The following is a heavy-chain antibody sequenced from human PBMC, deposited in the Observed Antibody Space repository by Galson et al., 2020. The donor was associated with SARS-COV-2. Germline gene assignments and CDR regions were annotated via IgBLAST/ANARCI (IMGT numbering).Heavy chain of an antibody. CDR1: GGSFKKYY. V-gene: IGHV4-34*01. CDR2: INHRGST. J-gene: IGHJ6*03. Sequence: SETLSLTCAVYGGSFKKYYWTWIRQSPGKGLQWIGEINHRGSTNYDPSLQGRVAMSVDTSKNQFSLRLSSVTAADTAVYYCVRGAEERRIIVVVPYYYTYMDVWGGGTAVTVSS. CDR3: VRGAEERRIIVVVPYYYTYMDV. D-gene: IGHD2-2*01.